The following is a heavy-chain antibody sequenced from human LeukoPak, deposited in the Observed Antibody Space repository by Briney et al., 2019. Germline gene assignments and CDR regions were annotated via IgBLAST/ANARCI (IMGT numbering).Heavy chain of an antibody. CDR1: GFSFSGAW. J-gene: IGHJ4*02. Sequence: PGGSLRLSCAAYGFSFSGAWMSWVRQAPGKGLEWVSVIYSGGSTYYSDSVKGRFTISRDNSKNTLYLQMNSLRAEDTAVYYCARGARYKQDYWGQGTLVTVSS. V-gene: IGHV3-66*02. CDR3: ARGARYKQDY. D-gene: IGHD1-14*01. CDR2: IYSGGST.